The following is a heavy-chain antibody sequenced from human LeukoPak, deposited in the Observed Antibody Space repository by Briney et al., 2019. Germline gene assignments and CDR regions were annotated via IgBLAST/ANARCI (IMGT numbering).Heavy chain of an antibody. Sequence: SEALSLTCTVSGGSISSYYWSWIRQPPGKGLEWIGYIYYSGSTNYNPSLKSRVTISVDTSKNQFSLELSSVTAADTAVYYCARERRYCSSTSCYRDGFDYWGQGTLVTVSS. CDR3: ARERRYCSSTSCYRDGFDY. D-gene: IGHD2-2*01. V-gene: IGHV4-59*01. CDR1: GGSISSYY. J-gene: IGHJ4*02. CDR2: IYYSGST.